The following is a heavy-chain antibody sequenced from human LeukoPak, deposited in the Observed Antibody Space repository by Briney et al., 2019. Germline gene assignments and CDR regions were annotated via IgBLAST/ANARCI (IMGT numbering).Heavy chain of an antibody. Sequence: SETLSLTCTVSGGSISSYYWSWIRQPAGKGLEWIGRIYTSGSTNYNPSLKSRVTMSVDTSKNQFSLKLSSVTAADTAVYYCARAGIAAAVYWDRWFDPWGQGTLVTVSS. V-gene: IGHV4-4*07. CDR2: IYTSGST. J-gene: IGHJ5*02. CDR3: ARAGIAAAVYWDRWFDP. D-gene: IGHD6-13*01. CDR1: GGSISSYY.